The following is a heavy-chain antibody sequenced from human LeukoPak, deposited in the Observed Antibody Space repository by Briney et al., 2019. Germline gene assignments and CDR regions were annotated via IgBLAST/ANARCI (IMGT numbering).Heavy chain of an antibody. CDR3: ARDGSYSHFDY. J-gene: IGHJ4*02. CDR2: IYTSEST. Sequence: PSETLSLTCTVSGGSISSYYWSWIRQPAGKGLKGMGGIYTSESTNYTPPLKSRVTMSVDTPKNQFSLKLSSVTAADTAVYYCARDGSYSHFDYWGQGTLVTVSS. V-gene: IGHV4-4*07. D-gene: IGHD3-10*01. CDR1: GGSISSYY.